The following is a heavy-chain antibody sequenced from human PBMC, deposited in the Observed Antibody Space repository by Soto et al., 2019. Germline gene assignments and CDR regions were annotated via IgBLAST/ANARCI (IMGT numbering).Heavy chain of an antibody. CDR3: ARGGKRGYSYGLYYYYYYMDV. Sequence: PSETLSLTCAVYGESFSGYYWSWIRQPPGKGLEWIGEINHSGSTNYNPSLKSRVTISVDTSKNQFSLKLSSVTAADTAVYYCARGGKRGYSYGLYYYYYYMDVWGKGTTVTVSS. CDR1: GESFSGYY. J-gene: IGHJ6*03. D-gene: IGHD5-18*01. CDR2: INHSGST. V-gene: IGHV4-34*01.